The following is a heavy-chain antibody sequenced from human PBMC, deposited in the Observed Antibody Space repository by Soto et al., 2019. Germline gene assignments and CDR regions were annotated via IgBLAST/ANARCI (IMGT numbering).Heavy chain of an antibody. Sequence: KPSETLSLTCGVSGGSISSTNWWSWVRQPPGKGLEWIGDIYYSGSTNYNPSLKSRVSISVDKSKNQFSLNLSSVTAADTAVYFCARKAVVVTGTMERGQPRYNWFDPWGQGTLVTVSS. D-gene: IGHD2-21*02. CDR3: ARKAVVVTGTMERGQPRYNWFDP. J-gene: IGHJ5*02. V-gene: IGHV4-4*02. CDR1: GGSISSTNW. CDR2: IYYSGST.